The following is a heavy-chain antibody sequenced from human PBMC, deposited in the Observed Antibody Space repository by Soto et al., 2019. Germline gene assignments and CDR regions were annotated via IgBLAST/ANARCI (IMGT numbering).Heavy chain of an antibody. J-gene: IGHJ4*02. CDR3: AKTENIHPESRCCANRFDY. CDR1: GFTFSNYV. D-gene: IGHD2-15*01. V-gene: IGHV3-23*01. CDR2: SRFSVIDT. Sequence: EVQLLESGGGLVQPGGSLRLSCAASGFTFSNYVMTWLRQAPGKGLEWVSSSRFSVIDTFYADSVQGRFTVSRDNSTNPRFLQMNSLRSEASAVYYCAKTENIHPESRCCANRFDYWGQGTLVTVSS.